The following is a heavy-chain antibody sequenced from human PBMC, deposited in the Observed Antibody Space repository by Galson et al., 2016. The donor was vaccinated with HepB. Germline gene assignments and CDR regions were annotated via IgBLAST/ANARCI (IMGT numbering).Heavy chain of an antibody. CDR3: AKDAGCYYDSTGYFSEVDWYFDL. Sequence: SLRLSCAASGFTFNSFAMSWVRQAPGRGLEWVSSITGSGASTYYTDSVRGRFTISRDNSKNTLSLQMNSLRAEDTALYYCAKDAGCYYDSTGYFSEVDWYFDLWGRGTLVAVSS. CDR2: ITGSGAST. V-gene: IGHV3-23*01. CDR1: GFTFNSFA. J-gene: IGHJ2*01. D-gene: IGHD3-22*01.